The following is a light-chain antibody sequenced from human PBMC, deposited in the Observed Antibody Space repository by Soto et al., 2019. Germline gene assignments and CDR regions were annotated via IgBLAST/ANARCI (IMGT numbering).Light chain of an antibody. J-gene: IGKJ5*01. CDR2: GAS. V-gene: IGKV1-9*01. CDR1: QGISTY. Sequence: DIQLTQSPSFLSASVGDTVTITCRASQGISTYLAWYQQKPGKAPKNLIYGASTLQSGVPSRFSGSGSGTEFTLTISSLQPEDFATYFCQQNYDTPITFGQGTRLEN. CDR3: QQNYDTPIT.